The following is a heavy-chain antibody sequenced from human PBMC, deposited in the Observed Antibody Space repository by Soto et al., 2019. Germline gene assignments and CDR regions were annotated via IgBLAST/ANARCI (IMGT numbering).Heavy chain of an antibody. J-gene: IGHJ5*02. V-gene: IGHV4-31*03. Sequence: TLSLTCTVSGGSIRSGGYYWTWIRQHPGKGLEWIGYIYYTGSTYYNPSLKSRVTISVDTSKNQFSLKLSSVTAADTAVYYCARALDRDANWFDPWGQGTLVTVSS. CDR1: GGSIRSGGYY. CDR2: IYYTGST. CDR3: ARALDRDANWFDP. D-gene: IGHD2-21*02.